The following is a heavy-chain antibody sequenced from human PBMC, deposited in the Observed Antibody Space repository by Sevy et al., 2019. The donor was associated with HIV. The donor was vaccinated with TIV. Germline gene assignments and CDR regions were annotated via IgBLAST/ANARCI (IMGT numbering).Heavy chain of an antibody. CDR1: GFTFSSYA. V-gene: IGHV3-23*01. J-gene: IGHJ4*02. CDR3: AKDREGGYSGYDSDY. Sequence: GGCLRLSCAASGFTFSSYAMSWVRQAPGKGLEWVSAISGSGGSTYYADSVKGRFTISRDNSKNTLYLQMNSLRAEDTAVYYCAKDREGGYSGYDSDYWGQGTLVTVSS. CDR2: ISGSGGST. D-gene: IGHD5-12*01.